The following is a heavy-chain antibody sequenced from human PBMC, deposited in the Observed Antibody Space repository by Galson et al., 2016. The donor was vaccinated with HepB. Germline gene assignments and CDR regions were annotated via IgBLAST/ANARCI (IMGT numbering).Heavy chain of an antibody. D-gene: IGHD6-13*01. V-gene: IGHV3-9*01. J-gene: IGHJ5*02. Sequence: SLRLSCAASGFTFDDYAMHWVRQAPGKGLEWVSGISWNSGDTVYADSVKGRFTISRDNAENSLHLQMNSLRVEDTAFYYCVKGVTTEAAAGTGWFDPWGQGTLVTVSS. CDR1: GFTFDDYA. CDR2: ISWNSGDT. CDR3: VKGVTTEAAAGTGWFDP.